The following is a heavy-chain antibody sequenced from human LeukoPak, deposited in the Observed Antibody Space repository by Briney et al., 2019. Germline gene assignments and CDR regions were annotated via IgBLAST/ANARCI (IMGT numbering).Heavy chain of an antibody. CDR1: GGSISTYY. Sequence: SETLSLTCTVSGGSISTYYWSWIRQPAGKGLEWIGRIHTSGSTDYNPSLESRVTMSVDTSRNQFSLKLSSVTAADTAVYYCAREGSMAARPFVSIDYWGQGTLVTVSS. CDR3: AREGSMAARPFVSIDY. V-gene: IGHV4-4*07. CDR2: IHTSGST. J-gene: IGHJ4*02. D-gene: IGHD6-6*01.